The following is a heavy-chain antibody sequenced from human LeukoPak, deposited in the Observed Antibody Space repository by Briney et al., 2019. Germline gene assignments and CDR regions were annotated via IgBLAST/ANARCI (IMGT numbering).Heavy chain of an antibody. J-gene: IGHJ4*02. Sequence: GASVKASCKASGGTFSSYAISWVRQAPGQGLEWMGGIIPIFGTANYAQKFQGRVTITADESTSTAYMELSSLRSEDTAVYYCAREGAFTARGFDYWGQGTLVTVSS. CDR3: AREGAFTARGFDY. V-gene: IGHV1-69*13. D-gene: IGHD3-3*02. CDR1: GGTFSSYA. CDR2: IIPIFGTA.